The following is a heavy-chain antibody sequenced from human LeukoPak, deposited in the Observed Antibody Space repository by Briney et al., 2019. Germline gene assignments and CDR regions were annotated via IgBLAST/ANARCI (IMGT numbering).Heavy chain of an antibody. V-gene: IGHV4-39*07. CDR3: ARGPPPDLDY. J-gene: IGHJ4*02. CDR1: GGSISSSSYY. CDR2: IYYSGST. Sequence: SETLSLTCTVSGGSISSSSYYWGWIRQPPGKGLEWIGSIYYSGSTYYDPSLKSRVTVSVDTSKNEFSLKLSSVTAADTAVYYCARGPPPDLDYWGRGTLVTVSS.